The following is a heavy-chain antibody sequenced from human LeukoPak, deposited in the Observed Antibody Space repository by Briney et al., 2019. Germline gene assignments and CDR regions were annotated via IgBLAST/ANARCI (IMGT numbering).Heavy chain of an antibody. CDR3: ARVGCSGGRCPGYGLVV. D-gene: IGHD2-15*01. Sequence: PGGSVRLSCAASGFTFSSYSMNWVRQAPGKGLEWVSSISSSSTYIYYADSVKGQFTISRDNAKNSLYLQMNSLRVEDTAVYYCARVGCSGGRCPGYGLVVWGQGTRLTVSS. CDR1: GFTFSSYS. V-gene: IGHV3-21*01. J-gene: IGHJ6*01. CDR2: ISSSSTYI.